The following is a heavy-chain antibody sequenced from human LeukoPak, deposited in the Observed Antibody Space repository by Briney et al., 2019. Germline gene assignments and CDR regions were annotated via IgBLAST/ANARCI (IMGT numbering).Heavy chain of an antibody. J-gene: IGHJ5*02. CDR3: ARGPYYGSGSYAFDP. D-gene: IGHD3-10*01. V-gene: IGHV3-33*01. CDR1: GFTFSSYG. Sequence: GRSLRLSCAASGFTFSSYGMHWVRQAPGKGLEWVAVIWYDGSNKYYADSVKGRFTISRDNSKNTLYLQMNSLRAEDTAVYYCARGPYYGSGSYAFDPWGQGTLVTVSS. CDR2: IWYDGSNK.